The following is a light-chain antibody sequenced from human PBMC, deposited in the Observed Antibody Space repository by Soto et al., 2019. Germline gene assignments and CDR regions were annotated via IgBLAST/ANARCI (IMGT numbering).Light chain of an antibody. CDR2: WAS. CDR1: QSLLYTSNNENY. Sequence: IVMTQSPDSLTVSLGERATITCKSSQSLLYTSNNENYLGWYQQKPGQAPELLIYWASSRESGVPDRFTGSGSGTDFTLTIRDLQAADVAVYYCQQYFATPWTLGQGTKVDSK. V-gene: IGKV4-1*01. CDR3: QQYFATPWT. J-gene: IGKJ1*01.